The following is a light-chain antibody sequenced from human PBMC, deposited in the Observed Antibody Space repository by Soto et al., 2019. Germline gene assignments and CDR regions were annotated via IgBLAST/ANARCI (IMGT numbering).Light chain of an antibody. CDR3: QDYGTSAPWT. J-gene: IGKJ1*01. Sequence: VLTQSPGTLSLSPGERTTLSCRASQNIRGNELAWYQQKPGQPPRLLIYRGSSRAPGIPDRFSGRGSGTEFTLTISRMEPEAFAVYYCQDYGTSAPWTFGQGTRVEIK. CDR1: QNIRGNE. V-gene: IGKV3-20*01. CDR2: RGS.